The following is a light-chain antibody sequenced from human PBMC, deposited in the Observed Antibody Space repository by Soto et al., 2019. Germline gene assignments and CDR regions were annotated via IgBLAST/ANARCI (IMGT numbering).Light chain of an antibody. CDR1: QSVSSY. J-gene: IGKJ1*01. CDR2: DAS. CDR3: QHRSNWPPA. Sequence: EIVLTQSPATLSLSPGERTTLSCSASQSVSSYLAWYQQRPGQAPRLLIYDASNRATGIPARFSGSGSGTDFTLTISSLEPEDFAVYYCQHRSNWPPAFGQGTKVDIK. V-gene: IGKV3-11*01.